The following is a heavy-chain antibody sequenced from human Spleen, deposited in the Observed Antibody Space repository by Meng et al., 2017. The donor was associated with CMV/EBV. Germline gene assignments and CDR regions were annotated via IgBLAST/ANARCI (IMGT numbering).Heavy chain of an antibody. J-gene: IGHJ4*02. V-gene: IGHV4-59*12. CDR3: ARDGYSSGPPKN. CDR1: GSSIGNYN. CDR2: IYGSATS. D-gene: IGHD6-19*01. Sequence: GSLRLSCSVSGSSIGNYNWIWIRQPPGKGLEWIGYIYGSATSNYNPSLKSRVTISVDTSKNQFSLKLSSVTAADTAVYYCARDGYSSGPPKNWGQGTLVTVSS.